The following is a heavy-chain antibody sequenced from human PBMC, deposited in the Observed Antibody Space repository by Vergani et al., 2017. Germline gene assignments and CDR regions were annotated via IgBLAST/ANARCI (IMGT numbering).Heavy chain of an antibody. CDR3: ARQYDILTGYPDY. V-gene: IGHV5-51*01. CDR1: GYSFTSYW. Sequence: EVQLVQSGAEVKKPGASLKISCKGSGYSFTSYWIGWVRQLPGKGLEWMGIIYPGDSDTRYSPSFQGQVTISADKSISTAYLQWSSLKAPDTAMYYCARQYDILTGYPDYWGQGTLVTVSS. D-gene: IGHD3-9*01. CDR2: IYPGDSDT. J-gene: IGHJ4*02.